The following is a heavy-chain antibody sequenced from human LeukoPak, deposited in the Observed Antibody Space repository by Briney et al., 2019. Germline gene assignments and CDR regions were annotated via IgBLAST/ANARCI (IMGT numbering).Heavy chain of an antibody. D-gene: IGHD2-2*01. Sequence: RGSLRLSCAASGFTFRSYGMHWVRQAPGQGLEWMAVISYTGGNEYHADSVKGRFTISRDRSKNTLYLQMNSLACDDTAIYYCARRDCSSISCYLVYWGQGTLVTVSS. CDR2: ISYTGGNE. CDR3: ARRDCSSISCYLVY. CDR1: GFTFRSYG. J-gene: IGHJ4*02. V-gene: IGHV3-30-3*01.